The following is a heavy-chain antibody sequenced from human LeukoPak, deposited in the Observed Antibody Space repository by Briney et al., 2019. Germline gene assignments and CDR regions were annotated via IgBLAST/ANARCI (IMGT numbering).Heavy chain of an antibody. Sequence: GGSLRLSCAASGFTFSSYEMNWVRQAPEKGLEWVSSITSSGSSIYYADSVKGRFTISRDNAENSLYLQMNSLRAEDTAVYYCAREKDYTRDASDIWGRGTMVTVSS. V-gene: IGHV3-48*03. D-gene: IGHD4-11*01. CDR2: ITSSGSSI. CDR3: AREKDYTRDASDI. CDR1: GFTFSSYE. J-gene: IGHJ3*02.